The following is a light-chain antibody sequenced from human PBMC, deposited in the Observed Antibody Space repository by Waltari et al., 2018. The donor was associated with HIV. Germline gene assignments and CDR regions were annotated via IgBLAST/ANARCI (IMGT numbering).Light chain of an antibody. CDR2: SND. V-gene: IGLV1-44*01. CDR3: AAWDDSLNGM. CDR1: STNIGSNI. Sequence: QSVLNQPPSVSGTPGQNVTIPCSGSSTNIGSNIVNWYQQVPEAAPKLLIYSNDQRPSGVPDRFSGSKSGTSASLAISGLQSADEADYYCAAWDDSLNGMFGGGTKLTV. J-gene: IGLJ3*02.